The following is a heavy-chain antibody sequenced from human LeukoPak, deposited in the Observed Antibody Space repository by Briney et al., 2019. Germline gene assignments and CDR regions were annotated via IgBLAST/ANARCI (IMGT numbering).Heavy chain of an antibody. J-gene: IGHJ6*02. V-gene: IGHV3-21*04. CDR2: ISTSSRYI. CDR3: ADYCSGGSCYLGHFYYYGMDV. D-gene: IGHD2-15*01. CDR1: AFTFSSYS. Sequence: GGSLRLSCAASAFTFSSYSLNWVRQAPGKGLEWVSSISTSSRYIYYADSVKGRFTISRDNSKNTLYLQMNSLRPEDTAVYYCADYCSGGSCYLGHFYYYGMDVWGQGTTVTVSS.